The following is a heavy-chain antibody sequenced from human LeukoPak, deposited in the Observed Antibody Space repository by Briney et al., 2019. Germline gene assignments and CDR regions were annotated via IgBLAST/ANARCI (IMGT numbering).Heavy chain of an antibody. Sequence: GESLRLSCAASGFTLSNYGMNWVRQAPGKGLEWVANIKEDGSEKYYVDSVKGRFTVSRDNAKNSLYLQMNSLRAEDTAVYYCAGDLEEYCSGGSCSLFDYWGQGTLVTVSS. CDR3: AGDLEEYCSGGSCSLFDY. CDR1: GFTLSNYG. D-gene: IGHD2-15*01. CDR2: IKEDGSEK. V-gene: IGHV3-7*01. J-gene: IGHJ4*02.